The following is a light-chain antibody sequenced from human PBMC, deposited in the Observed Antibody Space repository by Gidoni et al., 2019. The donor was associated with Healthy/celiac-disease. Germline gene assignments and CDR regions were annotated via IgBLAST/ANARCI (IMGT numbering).Light chain of an antibody. CDR2: WAS. J-gene: IGKJ1*01. CDR1: QSVLYSPNNKNY. Sequence: DIVMTQSPASLAVSLGERATINCKSSQSVLYSPNNKNYLAWYQQKPGQPPKLLIYWASTRESGVPDRFSGSGSGTDFTLTISSLQAEDVAVYYCQQYYSTSQTFGQXTKVEIK. V-gene: IGKV4-1*01. CDR3: QQYYSTSQT.